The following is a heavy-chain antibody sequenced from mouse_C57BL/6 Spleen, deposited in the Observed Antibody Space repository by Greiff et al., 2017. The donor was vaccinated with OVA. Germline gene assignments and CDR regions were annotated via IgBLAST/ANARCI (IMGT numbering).Heavy chain of an antibody. V-gene: IGHV1-72*01. Sequence: VQLQQSGAELVKPGASVKLSCKASGYTFTSYWMHWVKQRPGRGLEWIGRIDPNSGGTKYNEKFKSKATLTVDKPSSTAYMQLSSLTSEDSAVYYCARENPTMAPYWYFDVWGTGTTVTVSS. D-gene: IGHD2-10*01. CDR1: GYTFTSYW. CDR2: IDPNSGGT. CDR3: ARENPTMAPYWYFDV. J-gene: IGHJ1*03.